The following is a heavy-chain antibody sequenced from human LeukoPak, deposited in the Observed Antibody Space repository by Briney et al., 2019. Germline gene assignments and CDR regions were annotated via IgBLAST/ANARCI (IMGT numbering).Heavy chain of an antibody. CDR3: ARDRPRGYSGYDFEY. Sequence: GGSLRLSCAASGFTFSSYTMHWVRQAPGKGLDWVAITSSNGDNKNYADSVKGRFTISRDNSKNRLYLHMNSLRPEDTAVYYCARDRPRGYSGYDFEYWGQGTLVTVSS. CDR1: GFTFSSYT. CDR2: TSSNGDNK. D-gene: IGHD5-12*01. V-gene: IGHV3-30*04. J-gene: IGHJ4*02.